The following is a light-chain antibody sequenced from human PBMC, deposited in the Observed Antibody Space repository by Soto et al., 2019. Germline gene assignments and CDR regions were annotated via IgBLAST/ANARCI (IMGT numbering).Light chain of an antibody. CDR1: QSIGTL. Sequence: DMHMTQSPSTLSASVGDRVTITCRASQSIGTLLAWHQQEPGKAPKLLIYKASSLESGVPSRFNGSGSGTEFTLTISTLQPDDLATYYCQQYKSSPCTFGQGTKLELK. CDR2: KAS. CDR3: QQYKSSPCT. J-gene: IGKJ2*02. V-gene: IGKV1-5*03.